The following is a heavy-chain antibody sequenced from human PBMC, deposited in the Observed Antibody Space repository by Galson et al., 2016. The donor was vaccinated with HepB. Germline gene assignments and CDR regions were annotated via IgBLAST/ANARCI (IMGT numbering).Heavy chain of an antibody. CDR2: IDWDDDT. CDR3: ARICRNYDSGNDHLGY. D-gene: IGHD3-22*01. J-gene: IGHJ4*02. V-gene: IGHV2-70*01. Sequence: PALVKPTQTLTLTCSVSGVSLTTSGMCVSWIRQSPGKALEWLALIDWDDDTYYSKSLRTSLTVSKDNSKNQVVLTMSNVDPVDTSTYYCARICRNYDSGNDHLGYWGQGALVTVSS. CDR1: GVSLTTSGMC.